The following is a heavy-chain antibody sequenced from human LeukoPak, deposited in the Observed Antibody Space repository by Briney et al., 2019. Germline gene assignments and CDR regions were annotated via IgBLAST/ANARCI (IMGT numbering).Heavy chain of an antibody. D-gene: IGHD3-3*01. Sequence: SETLSLTCTVSGGSISSGSYYWSWIRQPAGKGLEWIGRIYTSGSTNYNPSLKSRVTISVDTSKNQFSLKLSSVTAADTAVYYCARFTIFGVDNYWGQGTLVTVSS. CDR3: ARFTIFGVDNY. V-gene: IGHV4-61*02. CDR2: IYTSGST. CDR1: GGSISSGSYY. J-gene: IGHJ4*02.